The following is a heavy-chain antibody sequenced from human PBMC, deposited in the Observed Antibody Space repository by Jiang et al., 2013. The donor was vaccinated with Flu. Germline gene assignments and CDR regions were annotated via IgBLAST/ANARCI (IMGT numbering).Heavy chain of an antibody. Sequence: IIYPGDSDTRYSPSFQGQVTISADKSISTAYLQWSSLRASDTAMYYCARQRSSGWYTGSYDAFDIWGQGTMVTVSS. CDR2: IYPGDSDT. D-gene: IGHD6-19*01. V-gene: IGHV5-51*01. J-gene: IGHJ3*02. CDR3: ARQRSSGWYTGSYDAFDI.